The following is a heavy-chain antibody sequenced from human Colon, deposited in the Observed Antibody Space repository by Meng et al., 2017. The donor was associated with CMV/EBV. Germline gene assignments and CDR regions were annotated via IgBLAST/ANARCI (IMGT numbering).Heavy chain of an antibody. CDR2: TYYNSKWFY. CDR3: ARGWAREGFEY. V-gene: IGHV6-1*01. J-gene: IGHJ4*02. Sequence: QVQLQQSGPGLVKPSRTLSLTGSVSGDSDSSNSGAWNWFRQSPSGGLECLGRTYYNSKWFYEYAVSVKSRITINADTSKNQFSLHLKSVTPEDTAVYYCARGWAREGFEYWGQGTLVTVSS. CDR1: GDSDSSNSGA. D-gene: IGHD1-26*01.